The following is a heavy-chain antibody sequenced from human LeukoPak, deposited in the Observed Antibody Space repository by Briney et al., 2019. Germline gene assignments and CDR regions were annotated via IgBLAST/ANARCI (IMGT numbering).Heavy chain of an antibody. V-gene: IGHV3-64*01. D-gene: IGHD2-15*01. CDR2: ISTNGGGT. Sequence: RSGGSLRLSCAASGFTFSSYAMHWVRQTPGKGLEYVSAISTNGGGTYYANSVKGRFTISRDNSKNTLYLQMDSLRAEDTAVYFCARYCNGVTCYSGYDYWGQGTLVTVSS. J-gene: IGHJ4*02. CDR3: ARYCNGVTCYSGYDY. CDR1: GFTFSSYA.